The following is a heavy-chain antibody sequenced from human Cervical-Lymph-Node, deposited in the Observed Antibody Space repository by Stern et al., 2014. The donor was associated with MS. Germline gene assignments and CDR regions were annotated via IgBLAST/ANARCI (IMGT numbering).Heavy chain of an antibody. J-gene: IGHJ6*02. CDR1: GFTFSNHA. CDR2: ISSDGRNE. Sequence: QVQLVQSGGGVVQPGGSLRLSCVVSGFTFSNHAMHWVRQAPGKGLAWVTVISSDGRNEYYTDSVQGRFTVSRDHSKNTLYLQMTSLRPDDTAVYYCARATSTTTVTTPYYGLDVWGQGTTVTVSS. V-gene: IGHV3-30*04. CDR3: ARATSTTTVTTPYYGLDV. D-gene: IGHD4-17*01.